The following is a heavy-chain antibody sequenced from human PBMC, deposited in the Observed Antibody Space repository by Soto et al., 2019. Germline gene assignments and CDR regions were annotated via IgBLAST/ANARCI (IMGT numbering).Heavy chain of an antibody. CDR3: ARGKPPHYYDSSGYYYYYYGMDV. V-gene: IGHV1-69*13. CDR1: GGTFSSYA. Sequence: GASVKVSCKASGGTFSSYAISWVRQAPGQGLEWMGGIIPIFGTANYAQKFQGRVTITADESTSTAYMELSSLRSEDTAVYYCARGKPPHYYDSSGYYYYYYGMDVWGQGTTVAVPS. D-gene: IGHD3-22*01. CDR2: IIPIFGTA. J-gene: IGHJ6*02.